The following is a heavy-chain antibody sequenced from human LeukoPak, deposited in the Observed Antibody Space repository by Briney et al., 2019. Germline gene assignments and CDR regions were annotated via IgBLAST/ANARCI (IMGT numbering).Heavy chain of an antibody. CDR2: IYYSGST. CDR1: GGSISSSSYY. D-gene: IGHD3-22*01. Sequence: PSETLSLTCTVSGGSISSSSYYWGWIRQPPGKGLEWIGSIYYSGSTYYNPSLKSRVTISVDTSQNQFSLKLSSVTAADTAAYYCARDHGSGYPGWFDPWGQGTLVTVSS. V-gene: IGHV4-39*02. CDR3: ARDHGSGYPGWFDP. J-gene: IGHJ5*02.